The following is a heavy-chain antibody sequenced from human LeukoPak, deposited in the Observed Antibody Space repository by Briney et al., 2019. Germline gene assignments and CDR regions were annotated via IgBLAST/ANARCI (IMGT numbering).Heavy chain of an antibody. CDR1: GFSFSTYA. V-gene: IGHV3-23*01. CDR3: ARIYGYFDY. D-gene: IGHD5-18*01. CDR2: ISGSGTTT. J-gene: IGHJ4*02. Sequence: GGSLRLSCAASGFSFSTYAMSWVRRAPGKGLEWVSSISGSGTTTYYADSVRGRFTFSRDSSKNTLYLQMNNLRAEDTAVYYCARIYGYFDYWGQGTLVTVSS.